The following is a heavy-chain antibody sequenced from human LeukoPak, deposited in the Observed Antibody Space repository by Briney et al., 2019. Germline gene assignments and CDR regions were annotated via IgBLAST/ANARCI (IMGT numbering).Heavy chain of an antibody. CDR2: IWYDGSNK. CDR1: GFTFSSYG. CDR3: ARDGYCSSTSCYGMDV. J-gene: IGHJ6*04. Sequence: PGRSLRLSCAASGFTFSSYGMHWVRQAPGKGLEWVAVIWYDGSNKYYADSVKGRFTISRDNSKNTLYLQMNSLRAEDTAVYYCARDGYCSSTSCYGMDVWGKGTTVTVSS. V-gene: IGHV3-33*01. D-gene: IGHD2-2*03.